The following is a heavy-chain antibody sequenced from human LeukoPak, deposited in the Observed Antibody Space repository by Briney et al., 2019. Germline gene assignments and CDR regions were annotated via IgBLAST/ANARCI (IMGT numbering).Heavy chain of an antibody. J-gene: IGHJ4*02. CDR3: ARESGYSSSWYLDVGY. V-gene: IGHV3-30*01. Sequence: GRSLRLSCAASGFTFSSYAMHWVRQAPGKGLEWVAVISYDGSNKYYADSVKARFTISRDNSKNTLYLQMNSLRAEDTAVYYCARESGYSSSWYLDVGYWGQGTLVTVSS. CDR1: GFTFSSYA. D-gene: IGHD6-13*01. CDR2: ISYDGSNK.